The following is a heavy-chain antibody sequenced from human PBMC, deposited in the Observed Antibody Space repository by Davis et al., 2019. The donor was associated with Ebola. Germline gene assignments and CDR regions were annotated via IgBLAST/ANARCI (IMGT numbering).Heavy chain of an antibody. D-gene: IGHD3-16*01. CDR1: GFSLSSYS. J-gene: IGHJ4*02. V-gene: IGHV3-21*01. CDR2: ISSSSSYI. Sequence: PGGSLRLSCGISGFSLSSYSMNWVRQAPGKGLEWVSSISSSSSYIYYADSVKGRFTISRDNAKNSLYLQMNSLRAEDTAVYYCARIRPFIDYWGQGTLVTVSS. CDR3: ARIRPFIDY.